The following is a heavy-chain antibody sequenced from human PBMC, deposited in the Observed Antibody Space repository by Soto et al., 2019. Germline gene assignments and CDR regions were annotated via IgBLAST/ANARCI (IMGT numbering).Heavy chain of an antibody. D-gene: IGHD1-26*01. Sequence: EVQLAESGGGLVQPGGSLRLSCVVSGLTFSRYWMSWVRQAPGKGLEWVANIKEDGGETYYVDSVKGRFTVSRDNAKKSLYLQMTSLRVEDTAVYYCARHPGRSESYHNYYWGQGTLVTVSS. CDR1: GLTFSRYW. V-gene: IGHV3-7*01. J-gene: IGHJ4*02. CDR3: ARHPGRSESYHNYY. CDR2: IKEDGGET.